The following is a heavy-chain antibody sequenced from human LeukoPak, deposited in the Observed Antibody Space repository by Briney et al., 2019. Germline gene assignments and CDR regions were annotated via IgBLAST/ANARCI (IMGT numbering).Heavy chain of an antibody. D-gene: IGHD5-24*01. CDR3: ARVGLQLSDY. J-gene: IGHJ4*02. Sequence: GGSLRLSCAASGFTFSSYAMHWVRQAPGKGLEWVAVISYDGSNKYYADSVKGRFTISKDNSKNTLYLQMNSLRAEDTAVYYCARVGLQLSDYWGQGTLVTVSS. CDR2: ISYDGSNK. CDR1: GFTFSSYA. V-gene: IGHV3-30-3*01.